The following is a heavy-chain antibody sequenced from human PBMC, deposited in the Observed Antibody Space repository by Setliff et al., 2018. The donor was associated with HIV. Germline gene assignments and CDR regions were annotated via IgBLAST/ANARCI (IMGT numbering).Heavy chain of an antibody. Sequence: SETLSLTCAVYGGSFSGYYWSWIRQSPGKGLEWIGEINHSGSTNYNPSLKSRVTILGDTSKNQFSLKLSSVTAADTALYYCAPRHHKYGFLWGQGTLVTVSS. CDR1: GGSFSGYY. D-gene: IGHD3-10*01. J-gene: IGHJ4*02. CDR3: APRHHKYGFL. V-gene: IGHV4-34*01. CDR2: INHSGST.